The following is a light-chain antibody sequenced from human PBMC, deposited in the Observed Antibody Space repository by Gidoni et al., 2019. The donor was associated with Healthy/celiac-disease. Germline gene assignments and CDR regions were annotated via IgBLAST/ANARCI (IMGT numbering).Light chain of an antibody. CDR3: QQYGSSPGT. J-gene: IGKJ1*01. CDR2: GAS. CDR1: QSVSSSY. V-gene: IGKV3-20*01. Sequence: VLTQSPGTLSLSPGERATLSCRGSQSVSSSYLAWYQQKPGQAPRLLIYGASSRATGIPDRFSGSGSGTDFTLTISRLEPEDFAVYYCQQYGSSPGTFGQGTKVEIK.